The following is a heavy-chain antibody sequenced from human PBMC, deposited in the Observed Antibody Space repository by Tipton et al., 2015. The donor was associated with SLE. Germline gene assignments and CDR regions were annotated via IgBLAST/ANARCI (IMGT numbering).Heavy chain of an antibody. V-gene: IGHV3-48*04. D-gene: IGHD6-19*01. CDR1: GFTFSKDN. J-gene: IGHJ4*02. CDR3: ASRPGREWLVRFAY. CDR2: ITPGSESI. Sequence: SLRLSCIGSGFTFSKDNMIWVRQAPGKGLGWISYITPGSESIFYSDSVKGRFTISRDNGNNAMFLQMNSLTVEDTAVYFCASRPGREWLVRFAYWGQGTLVTVSS.